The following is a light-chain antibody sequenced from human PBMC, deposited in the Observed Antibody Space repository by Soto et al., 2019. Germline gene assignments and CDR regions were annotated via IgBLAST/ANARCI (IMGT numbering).Light chain of an antibody. CDR1: QNVNNY. J-gene: IGKJ3*01. CDR2: GAS. V-gene: IGKV1-39*01. CDR3: QQSYSTPFT. Sequence: DVQMTQSPFSLSAFVGDRVTITCRASQNVNNYLNWYQQKPGKAPRLLIYGASTLNSGVPSRFSGSGSGTDFTLTISSLQPEDFATYYCQQSYSTPFTFGPGTKVDI.